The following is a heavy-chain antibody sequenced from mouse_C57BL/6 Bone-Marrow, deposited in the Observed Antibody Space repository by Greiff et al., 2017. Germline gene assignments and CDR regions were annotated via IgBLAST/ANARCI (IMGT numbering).Heavy chain of an antibody. CDR1: GYTFTSYW. V-gene: IGHV1-74*01. CDR3: AIGPVVALAMDY. D-gene: IGHD1-1*01. CDR2: IPPSDSDT. Sequence: QVQLQQPGAELVKPGASVKVSCKASGYTFTSYWMHWVKQRPGQGLEWIGRIPPSDSDTNYNQKFKGKATLTVDKSSSTAYMQLSSLTSEDSAVYYCAIGPVVALAMDYWGQGTSVTVSS. J-gene: IGHJ4*01.